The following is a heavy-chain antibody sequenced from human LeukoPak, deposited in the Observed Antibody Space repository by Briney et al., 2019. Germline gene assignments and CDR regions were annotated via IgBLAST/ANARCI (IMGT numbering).Heavy chain of an antibody. Sequence: ASVKVSCKASGYSFTSYAMHWVRQALGQRPEWMGWINVDSGNTKYSEKFQDRVTITRDTSAGTAYVELSRLSSEDTAIYYCARDLVVVVAATRSSGSGYWGQGTLVTVSS. V-gene: IGHV1-3*01. CDR1: GYSFTSYA. D-gene: IGHD2-15*01. J-gene: IGHJ4*02. CDR3: ARDLVVVVAATRSSGSGY. CDR2: INVDSGNT.